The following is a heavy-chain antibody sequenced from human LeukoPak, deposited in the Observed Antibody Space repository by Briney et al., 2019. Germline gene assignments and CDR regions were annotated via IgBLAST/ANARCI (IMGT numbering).Heavy chain of an antibody. CDR2: ISAYNGNT. J-gene: IGHJ5*02. Sequence: ASVKVSCKASGYSFTTYGITWVRQAPGQGLEWMGWISAYNGNTNYAQKLQGRVTMTTDTSTSTAYMELRSLTSDDTAVYYCARDMTAARPNWFDPWGQGTLVTVSS. CDR1: GYSFTTYG. V-gene: IGHV1-18*01. CDR3: ARDMTAARPNWFDP. D-gene: IGHD6-6*01.